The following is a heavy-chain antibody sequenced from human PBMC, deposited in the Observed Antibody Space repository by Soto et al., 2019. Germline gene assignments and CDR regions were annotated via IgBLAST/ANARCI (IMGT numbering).Heavy chain of an antibody. CDR3: AKDSSVFSSSYHFDY. CDR1: GFTFSSYA. D-gene: IGHD6-6*01. J-gene: IGHJ4*02. Sequence: PGGSLRLSCAVSGFTFSSYAMHWVRQAPGKGLEWVAVIAADGVDKHYADSVKGRFTISRDNPKNTLSLQMNSLRAEDTAVYCCAKDSSVFSSSYHFDYWGQGTLVTVSS. V-gene: IGHV3-30*18. CDR2: IAADGVDK.